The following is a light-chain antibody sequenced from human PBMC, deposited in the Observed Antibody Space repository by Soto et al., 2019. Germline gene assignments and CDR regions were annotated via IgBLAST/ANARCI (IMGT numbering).Light chain of an antibody. J-gene: IGKJ1*01. CDR3: QQYGSSSRT. CDR2: GAS. CDR1: QSVSSY. V-gene: IGKV3-20*01. Sequence: EIVLTQSPGTLSLSPGERATLSCRASQSVSSYLACYQQKHGQAPSLLIYGASSRASGIQDRFSGSGSGTDFTLTISRLEEEYFAFYYCQQYGSSSRTFGPGTKVEIK.